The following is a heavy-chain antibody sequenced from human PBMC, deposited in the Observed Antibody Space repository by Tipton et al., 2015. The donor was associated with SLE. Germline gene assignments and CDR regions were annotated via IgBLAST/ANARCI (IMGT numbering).Heavy chain of an antibody. CDR2: IHYSGTK. V-gene: IGHV4-59*11. J-gene: IGHJ3*02. Sequence: TLSLTCTVSGGSITNHYWNWFRQPPGKGLEWIGYIHYSGTKHDNPSLKSRVTMSVDMSKNQFSLRLTSVTAADTAVYYCARTLGAIAHTVYDAFDIWGQGKMVTVSS. CDR3: ARTLGAIAHTVYDAFDI. CDR1: GGSITNHY. D-gene: IGHD1-26*01.